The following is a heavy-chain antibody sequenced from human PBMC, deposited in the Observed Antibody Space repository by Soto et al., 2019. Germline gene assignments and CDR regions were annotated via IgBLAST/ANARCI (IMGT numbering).Heavy chain of an antibody. Sequence: GGSLRLSCAASGFTFSSYGMHWVRQAPGKGLEWVAVISYDGSNKYYADSVKGRFTISRDNSKNTLYLQMNSLRAEDTAVYYCAKASSYYYDSPPDYWGQGTLVTVSS. J-gene: IGHJ4*02. CDR1: GFTFSSYG. V-gene: IGHV3-30*18. CDR2: ISYDGSNK. D-gene: IGHD3-22*01. CDR3: AKASSYYYDSPPDY.